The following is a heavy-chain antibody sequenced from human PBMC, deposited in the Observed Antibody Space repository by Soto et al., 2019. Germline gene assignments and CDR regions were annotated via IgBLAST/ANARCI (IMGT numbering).Heavy chain of an antibody. D-gene: IGHD1-26*01. Sequence: PGGSLRLSCAASGFTFSSYAMSWVRQAPGKGLEWVSAISGSGGSTYYADSVKGRFTISRDNSKNTLYLQMNSLRAEDTAVYYCATSEGSGSYITNYYFDYCGQGTLVTVSS. J-gene: IGHJ4*02. V-gene: IGHV3-23*01. CDR1: GFTFSSYA. CDR3: ATSEGSGSYITNYYFDY. CDR2: ISGSGGST.